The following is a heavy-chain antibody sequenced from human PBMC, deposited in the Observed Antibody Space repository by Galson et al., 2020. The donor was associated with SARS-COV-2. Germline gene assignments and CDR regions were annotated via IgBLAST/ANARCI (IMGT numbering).Heavy chain of an antibody. D-gene: IGHD6-13*01. J-gene: IGHJ6*02. CDR1: GGSISSGGYY. Sequence: TLSLTCTVSGGSISSGGYYWSWIRQHPGKGLEWIGYIYYSGSTYYNPSLKSRVTISVDTSKNQFSLKLSSVTAADTAVYYCAREEMEQQLPLYGMDVWGQGTTVTVSS. V-gene: IGHV4-31*03. CDR2: IYYSGST. CDR3: AREEMEQQLPLYGMDV.